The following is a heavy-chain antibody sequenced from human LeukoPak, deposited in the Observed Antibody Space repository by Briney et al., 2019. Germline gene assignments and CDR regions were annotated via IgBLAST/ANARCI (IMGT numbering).Heavy chain of an antibody. CDR1: GFTFSNYA. V-gene: IGHV3-23*01. CDR2: IHYSGGNT. CDR3: AKVIREVDMSFDY. J-gene: IGHJ4*02. D-gene: IGHD5-24*01. Sequence: GGSLRLSCAASGFTFSNYAMSWVRQAPGKGLEWVSSIHYSGGNTYYADSVKGRFTISRDNSKNTLYLQINSLRAEDTAVYYCAKVIREVDMSFDYWGQGALVTVSS.